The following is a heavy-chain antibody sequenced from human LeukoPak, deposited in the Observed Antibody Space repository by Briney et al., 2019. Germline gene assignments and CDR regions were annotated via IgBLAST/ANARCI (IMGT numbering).Heavy chain of an antibody. CDR2: IDPSDSYT. J-gene: IGHJ4*02. CDR3: ARHVYYYDSSAPGGD. CDR1: GYSSTSYW. Sequence: HGESLKISCKGSGYSSTSYWISWVRQMPGKGLEWMGRIDPSDSYTNYSPSFQGHVTISADKSISTAYLQWSSLKASDTAMYYCARHVYYYDSSAPGGDWGQGTLVTVSS. D-gene: IGHD3-22*01. V-gene: IGHV5-10-1*01.